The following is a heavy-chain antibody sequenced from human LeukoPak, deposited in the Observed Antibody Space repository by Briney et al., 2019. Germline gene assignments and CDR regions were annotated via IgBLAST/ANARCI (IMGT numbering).Heavy chain of an antibody. J-gene: IGHJ4*02. CDR1: GFTFSKSW. CDR2: IKEDGGET. D-gene: IGHD6-19*01. V-gene: IGHV3-7*05. CDR3: ATWSSGWQFDY. Sequence: GSLRLSCAASGFTFSKSWMTWVRQAPRKGLQWVAHIKEDGGETYYVDSVKGRFTVSRDNGKTSVYLQMNSLRAEDTAVYYCATWSSGWQFDYWGQGTLVSVSS.